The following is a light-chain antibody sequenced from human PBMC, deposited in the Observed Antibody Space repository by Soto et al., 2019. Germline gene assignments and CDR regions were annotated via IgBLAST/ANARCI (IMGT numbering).Light chain of an antibody. CDR2: DAS. V-gene: IGKV3-11*01. J-gene: IGKJ2*01. CDR1: QSVSSS. Sequence: ETVLTQSPATLSLSPWERATLTCRASQSVSSSLAWYQQKPGQAPRLLIYDASNRATGIPARFSGSGSGTDFTLTISSLEPEDFAVYYCHQRSDWPRTFGQGTKVEIK. CDR3: HQRSDWPRT.